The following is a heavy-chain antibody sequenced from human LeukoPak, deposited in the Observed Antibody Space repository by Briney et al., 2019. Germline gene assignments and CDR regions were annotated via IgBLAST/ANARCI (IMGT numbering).Heavy chain of an antibody. CDR3: ARELTSGLYYFDY. Sequence: PSETLSLTCTVSGGSISSSSYYWGWIRQPPGKGLEWIGSIYYSGSTYYNPSLKSRVTISVDTSKNQFSLKLSSVTAADTAVYYCARELTSGLYYFDYWGQGTLVTVSS. CDR1: GGSISSSSYY. V-gene: IGHV4-39*07. D-gene: IGHD6-19*01. CDR2: IYYSGST. J-gene: IGHJ4*02.